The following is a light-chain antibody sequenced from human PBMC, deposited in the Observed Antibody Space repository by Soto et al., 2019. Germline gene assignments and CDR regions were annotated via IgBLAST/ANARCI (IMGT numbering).Light chain of an antibody. J-gene: IGKJ1*01. Sequence: DIVLTQSPGTLSLSAGERATLSCRASRRVASNYLAWYQHKPGQAPRLLIYGASTRATGIPARFSGSGSGTEFTLTISSLQSEDFAVYYCQQYNNWWTFGQGTKVDNK. CDR3: QQYNNWWT. V-gene: IGKV3-15*01. CDR1: RRVASN. CDR2: GAS.